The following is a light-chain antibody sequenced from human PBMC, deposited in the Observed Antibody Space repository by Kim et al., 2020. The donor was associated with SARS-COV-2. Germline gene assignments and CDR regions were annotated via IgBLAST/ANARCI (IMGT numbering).Light chain of an antibody. Sequence: SVCPAPTTSISCSGVRFEDTCACWYQQGPCPAPVLYIYKESPRPSGIRLRFSGSSTAATATLTGSGTQAVDESDCYCWACDSGNVVFGGGTQVTVL. CDR1: RFEDTC. V-gene: IGLV3-1*01. CDR2: KES. J-gene: IGLJ2*01. CDR3: WACDSGNVV.